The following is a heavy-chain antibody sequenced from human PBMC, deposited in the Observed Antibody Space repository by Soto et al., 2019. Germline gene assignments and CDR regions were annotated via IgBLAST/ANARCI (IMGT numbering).Heavy chain of an antibody. Sequence: EVQLVESGGGLVQPGRSLRLSCAASGFSFDDYAMHWVRQVPGKGLEWVSGISWNSAGIGYADSVKGRFTISRDNAKNXLFLQMNSLRAEDTALYYCARDTQYTNGWKSYFDYWGQGTLVTVSS. CDR1: GFSFDDYA. CDR2: ISWNSAGI. CDR3: ARDTQYTNGWKSYFDY. V-gene: IGHV3-9*01. D-gene: IGHD6-19*01. J-gene: IGHJ4*02.